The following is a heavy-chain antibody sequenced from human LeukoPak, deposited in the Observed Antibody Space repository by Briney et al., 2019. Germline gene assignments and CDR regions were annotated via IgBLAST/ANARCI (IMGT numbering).Heavy chain of an antibody. Sequence: GGSLRLSCAASGFTFSSYGMHWVRQAPGKGLEWVAVIWYDGSNKYYVDSVKGRFTISRDNAKNSLYLQMNSLRAEDTAVYYCASRPYDFWSGYRRVGYYYMDVWGKGTTVTVSS. CDR2: IWYDGSNK. V-gene: IGHV3-33*03. CDR3: ASRPYDFWSGYRRVGYYYMDV. D-gene: IGHD3-3*01. J-gene: IGHJ6*03. CDR1: GFTFSSYG.